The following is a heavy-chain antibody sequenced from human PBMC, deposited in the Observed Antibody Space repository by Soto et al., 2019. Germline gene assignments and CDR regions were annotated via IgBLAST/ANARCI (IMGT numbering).Heavy chain of an antibody. CDR1: GGTFSSYA. Sequence: GASVKVSCKASGGTFSSYAISWVRQAPGQGLEWMGGIIPIFGTANYAQKFQGRVTITADESTSTAYMELSSLRSEDTAVYYCARVGVGYCSGGSCPPRWDYYYGMDVWGQGTTVTVSS. J-gene: IGHJ6*02. CDR3: ARVGVGYCSGGSCPPRWDYYYGMDV. CDR2: IIPIFGTA. V-gene: IGHV1-69*13. D-gene: IGHD2-15*01.